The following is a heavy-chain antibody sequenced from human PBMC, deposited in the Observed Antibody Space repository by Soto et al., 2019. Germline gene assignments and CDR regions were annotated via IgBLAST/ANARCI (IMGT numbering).Heavy chain of an antibody. CDR1: GFIFSTYA. V-gene: IGHV3-23*01. Sequence: GSLRLSSAASGFIFSTYAMNWVRQAPGKGLEWVSAISSSGDSTYYAESVRGRFTISRDNSMSTLYLQMNSLRAEDTALYYCAKAKGDGSVYYAYSNSSGMDVRGQGTAVTVSS. CDR2: ISSSGDST. CDR3: AKAKGDGSVYYAYSNSSGMDV. D-gene: IGHD3-22*01. J-gene: IGHJ6*02.